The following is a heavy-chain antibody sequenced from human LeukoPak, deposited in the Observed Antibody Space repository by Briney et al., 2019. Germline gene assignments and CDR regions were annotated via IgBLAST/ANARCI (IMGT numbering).Heavy chain of an antibody. V-gene: IGHV3-48*04. Sequence: GGSLRLSCAASGFTFSDYSMNWVRQAPGKGLEWVSYISTNSRTTYYADSVKGRFTISRDNSKNSLYLQMNSLRTEDTALYYCATDYGSGSYYPHWGQGTLVTVSS. J-gene: IGHJ4*02. CDR3: ATDYGSGSYYPH. CDR2: ISTNSRTT. D-gene: IGHD3-10*01. CDR1: GFTFSDYS.